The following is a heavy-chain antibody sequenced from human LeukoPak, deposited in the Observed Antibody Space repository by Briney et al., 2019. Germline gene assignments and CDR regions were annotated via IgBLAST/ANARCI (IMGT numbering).Heavy chain of an antibody. D-gene: IGHD2-2*03. CDR3: TRRLDE. CDR2: INQDGSEK. Sequence: PGGSLRLSCAASGFSFNNDRMDWVRPAPGKGLVWVANINQDGSEKNCMDSVRGRFTISRDNAQNSLYLQMNGLSDEATAVYSCTRRLDEWGEASHVTVCS. CDR1: GFSFNNDR. J-gene: IGHJ4*02. V-gene: IGHV3-7*01.